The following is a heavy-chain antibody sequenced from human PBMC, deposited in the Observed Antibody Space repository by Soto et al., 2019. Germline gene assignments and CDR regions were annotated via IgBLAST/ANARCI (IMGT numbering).Heavy chain of an antibody. Sequence: GESLKISCRGSGYSFTSYWIGWVRQMPGKGLEWMGIIYPGDSDTRYSPSFQGQVTISADKSISTAYLQWSSLKASDTAMYYCARRLSSSSYYHGMDVWGQGTEVTVSS. V-gene: IGHV5-51*01. CDR1: GYSFTSYW. CDR3: ARRLSSSSYYHGMDV. J-gene: IGHJ6*02. CDR2: IYPGDSDT. D-gene: IGHD6-13*01.